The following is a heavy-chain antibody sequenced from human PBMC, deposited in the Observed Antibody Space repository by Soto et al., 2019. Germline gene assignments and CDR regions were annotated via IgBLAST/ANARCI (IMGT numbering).Heavy chain of an antibody. CDR2: IIPIFGTA. D-gene: IGHD6-19*01. CDR1: GGTFSSYA. J-gene: IGHJ5*02. Sequence: GPSVKVSCKASGGTFSSYAISWVRQAPGQGLEWMGGIIPIFGTANYAQKFQGRVTITADESTSTAYMELSSLRSEDTAVYYCAGTGYSSGWYTRDPWGQGTLVIVSA. CDR3: AGTGYSSGWYTRDP. V-gene: IGHV1-69*13.